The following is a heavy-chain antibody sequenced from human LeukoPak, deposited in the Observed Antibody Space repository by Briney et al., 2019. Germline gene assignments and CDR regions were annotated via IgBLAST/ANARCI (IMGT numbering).Heavy chain of an antibody. CDR1: GGSISSYY. CDR3: ARSPSSETRITIFGVVIGSFDY. V-gene: IGHV4-59*08. D-gene: IGHD3-3*01. Sequence: PSETLSLTCTVSGGSISSYYWSWIRQPPGKGLGWTGYIYYSGSTNYNPSLKSRVTISVDTSKNQFSLKLSSVTAADTAVYYCARSPSSETRITIFGVVIGSFDYWGQGTLVTVSS. CDR2: IYYSGST. J-gene: IGHJ4*02.